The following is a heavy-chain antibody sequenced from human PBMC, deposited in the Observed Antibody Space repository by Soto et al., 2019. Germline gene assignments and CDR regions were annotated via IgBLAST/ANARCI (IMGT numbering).Heavy chain of an antibody. J-gene: IGHJ4*02. Sequence: SVPVSFKASGGTFSNSAIIYVRQAPAQGLEWMGGILPIFGTPNYAQKFQGRLTISADEFSRTAYKELNILGSEDTALYCGATPAEAGDRAMLKGLAYWGQGSLVTVSS. D-gene: IGHD5-18*01. CDR3: ATPAEAGDRAMLKGLAY. CDR2: ILPIFGTP. V-gene: IGHV1-69*13. CDR1: GGTFSNSA.